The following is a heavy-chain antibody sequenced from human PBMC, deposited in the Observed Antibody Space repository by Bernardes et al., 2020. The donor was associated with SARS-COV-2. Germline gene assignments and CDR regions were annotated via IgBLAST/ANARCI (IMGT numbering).Heavy chain of an antibody. CDR3: ARGYNFGPFDS. CDR1: GSTFDDRG. CDR2: ITRNSDST. V-gene: IGHV3-20*04. Sequence: GGSLRLSCAASGSTFDDRGMSWVRQGPGKGLEWVSGITRNSDSTGYADSVKGRFTISRDNAKKSLYLQMNSLRVEDTGLYFCARGYNFGPFDSWGQGALVTVSS. D-gene: IGHD1-20*01. J-gene: IGHJ4*02.